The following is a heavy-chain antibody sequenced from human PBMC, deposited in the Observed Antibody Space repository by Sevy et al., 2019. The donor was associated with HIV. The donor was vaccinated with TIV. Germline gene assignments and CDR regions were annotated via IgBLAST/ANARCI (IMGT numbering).Heavy chain of an antibody. Sequence: SETLSLTCTVSGGSISSNSYYWVWIRQPPGKGLEWIGTIYYSGTTYYNPSLKSRVTISIDMSKTQFSLKLSSVTAADTAIFYCARLNYGDYSNYFDPWGQGSLVTVSS. CDR3: ARLNYGDYSNYFDP. D-gene: IGHD4-17*01. J-gene: IGHJ5*02. V-gene: IGHV4-39*01. CDR1: GGSISSNSYY. CDR2: IYYSGTT.